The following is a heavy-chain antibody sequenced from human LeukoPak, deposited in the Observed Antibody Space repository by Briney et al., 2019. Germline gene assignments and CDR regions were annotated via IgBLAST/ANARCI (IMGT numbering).Heavy chain of an antibody. D-gene: IGHD5-24*01. CDR1: GASISSGGYC. Sequence: SQTPSLTCTVSGASISSGGYCWNWIRQPPGKGLEWIGYIYYSRSTSYSPSLKSRLTISVDTSKNQFSLKLSSVTAADTAVYYCARDGYNSGYFDYWGQGTLVTVSS. V-gene: IGHV4-30-4*01. CDR2: IYYSRST. J-gene: IGHJ4*02. CDR3: ARDGYNSGYFDY.